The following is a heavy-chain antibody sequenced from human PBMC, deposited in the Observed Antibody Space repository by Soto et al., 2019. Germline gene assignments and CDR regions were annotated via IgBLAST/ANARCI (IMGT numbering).Heavy chain of an antibody. CDR3: ATTISGSYLGAFDI. D-gene: IGHD1-26*01. Sequence: PSETLSLTCTVSGGSISSGDYYWSWIRQPPGKGLEWIGYIYYSGSTYYNPSLKSRVTISVDTSKNQFSLKLSSVTAADTAVYYCATTISGSYLGAFDIWGPGTMVTV. CDR1: GGSISSGDYY. CDR2: IYYSGST. V-gene: IGHV4-30-4*01. J-gene: IGHJ3*02.